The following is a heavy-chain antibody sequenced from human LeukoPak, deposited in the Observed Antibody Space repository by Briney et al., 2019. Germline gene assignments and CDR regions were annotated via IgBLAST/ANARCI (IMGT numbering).Heavy chain of an antibody. CDR1: GFTFKNYG. D-gene: IGHD2-21*01. J-gene: IGHJ4*02. Sequence: GGSPRLSCAASGFTFKNYGMHWVRQAPGKGLEWVAYIRHHGKDKYYVDSVKGRFTVSRDNSKNMMYLQMNSLRAEDTAVYYCAKDADWACDYWGQGILVTVSS. CDR3: AKDADWACDY. V-gene: IGHV3-30*02. CDR2: IRHHGKDK.